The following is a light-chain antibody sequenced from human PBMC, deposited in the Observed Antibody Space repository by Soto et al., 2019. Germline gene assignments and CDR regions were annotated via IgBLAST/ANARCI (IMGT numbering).Light chain of an antibody. J-gene: IGKJ1*01. V-gene: IGKV1-6*01. Sequence: AIQMTQSPSSLSASVGDRVTITCRASQDIRNELGWYQQRPGKAPKALIYGASNLQSGVPSRFSGSGFGTXXXLXISXLXPXDFATYYCLQDRNYPRTFGQGTKVESK. CDR3: LQDRNYPRT. CDR1: QDIRNE. CDR2: GAS.